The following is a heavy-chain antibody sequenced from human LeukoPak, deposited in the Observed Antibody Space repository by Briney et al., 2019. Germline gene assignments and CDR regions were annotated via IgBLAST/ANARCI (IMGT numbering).Heavy chain of an antibody. V-gene: IGHV3-7*01. J-gene: IGHJ1*01. CDR3: ARVLDSSTSRYQSLKY. Sequence: GGSLRLSCAASGFTFSSYAMSWVRQAPGKGLEWVANIKQDESEKYYVDSVKGRFTISRDNAKNSLYLQMNNLRAEDTAVYYCARVLDSSTSRYQSLKYWGQGTLVTVSS. CDR2: IKQDESEK. D-gene: IGHD2-2*01. CDR1: GFTFSSYA.